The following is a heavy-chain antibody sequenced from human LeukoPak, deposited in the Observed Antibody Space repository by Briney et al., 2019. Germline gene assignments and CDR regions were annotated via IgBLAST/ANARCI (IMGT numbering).Heavy chain of an antibody. CDR1: GGFITSGIHW. CDR3: ATYFYGDYALHYFDY. Sequence: SGTLSLTCTVSGGFITSGIHWWNWARQTPGKGLEWIGEIYQSGTTNYKPSLKSRVTMSLDKSRNLFSLQLSSVTAADTAVYYCATYFYGDYALHYFDYWGQGALVTVSS. D-gene: IGHD4-17*01. V-gene: IGHV4-4*02. CDR2: IYQSGTT. J-gene: IGHJ4*02.